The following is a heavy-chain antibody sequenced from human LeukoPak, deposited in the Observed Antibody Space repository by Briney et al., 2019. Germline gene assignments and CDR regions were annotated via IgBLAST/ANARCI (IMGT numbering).Heavy chain of an antibody. V-gene: IGHV3-21*01. CDR2: ITSTGSYT. D-gene: IGHD3-10*02. CDR1: EFTFSYYN. J-gene: IGHJ6*04. Sequence: GGSLRLSCAASEFTFSYYNLNWVRQAPGKGLEWVSSITSTGSYTFYADSVKGRFTISRDNAKNSLYLQMSSLRAEDTAVYYCAELGITMIGGVWGKGTTVTISS. CDR3: AELGITMIGGV.